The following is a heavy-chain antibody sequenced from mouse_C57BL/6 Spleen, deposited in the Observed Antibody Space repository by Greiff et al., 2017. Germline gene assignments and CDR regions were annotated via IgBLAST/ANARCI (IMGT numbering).Heavy chain of an antibody. D-gene: IGHD2-4*01. V-gene: IGHV5-17*01. CDR3: ARGGYDYVWAMDY. CDR2: ISSGSSTI. Sequence: DVMLVESGGGLVKPGGSLKLSCAASGFTFSDYGMHWVRQAPEKGLEWVAYISSGSSTIYYADTVKGRFTISRDNAKNTLFLQMTSLRSEDTAMYYCARGGYDYVWAMDYWGQGTSVTVSS. CDR1: GFTFSDYG. J-gene: IGHJ4*01.